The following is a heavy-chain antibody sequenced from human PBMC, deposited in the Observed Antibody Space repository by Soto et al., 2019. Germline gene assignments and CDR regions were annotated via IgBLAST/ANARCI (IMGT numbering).Heavy chain of an antibody. V-gene: IGHV1-2*04. CDR2: INPNSGGT. Sequence: GASVKVSCKASGYTFTGYYMHWVRQAPGQGLEWMGWINPNSGGTNYAQKFQGWVTMTRDTSISTAYMELSRLRSDDTAVYYCARKLIAVAAPNYYYYYMDVWGKGTTVTVSS. CDR3: ARKLIAVAAPNYYYYYMDV. D-gene: IGHD6-19*01. CDR1: GYTFTGYY. J-gene: IGHJ6*03.